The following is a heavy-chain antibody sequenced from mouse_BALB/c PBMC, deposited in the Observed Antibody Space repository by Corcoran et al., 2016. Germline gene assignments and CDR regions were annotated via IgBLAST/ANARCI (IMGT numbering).Heavy chain of an antibody. CDR1: GYNFTDYY. J-gene: IGHJ3*01. V-gene: IGHV1-84*02. Sequence: QIQLQQSGPELVKPGSSVKISCKASGYNFTDYYINWVKQKPGQGLEWIGWIYPGSDNTKYNEKFKGKVTLTVHTSSSTAYMQLSSLTSEDTAVYFCARRGYYRYDGFAYWGQGTLVTVSA. D-gene: IGHD2-14*01. CDR2: IYPGSDNT. CDR3: ARRGYYRYDGFAY.